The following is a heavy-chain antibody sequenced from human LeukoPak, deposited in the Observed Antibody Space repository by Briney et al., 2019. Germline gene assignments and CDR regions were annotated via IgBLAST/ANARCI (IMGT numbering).Heavy chain of an antibody. V-gene: IGHV3-30*03. Sequence: PGRSLRLSCAASGFTFSSYGMHWVRQAPGKGLEWVAVISYDGSNKYYADSVKGRFTISRDNAKNTLYLQMNSLRAEDTAVYYCARDPWFAVAGSDYWGQGTLVTVSS. CDR1: GFTFSSYG. J-gene: IGHJ4*02. D-gene: IGHD6-19*01. CDR3: ARDPWFAVAGSDY. CDR2: ISYDGSNK.